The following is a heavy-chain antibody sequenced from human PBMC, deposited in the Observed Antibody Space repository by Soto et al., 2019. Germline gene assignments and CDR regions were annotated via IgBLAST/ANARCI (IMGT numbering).Heavy chain of an antibody. V-gene: IGHV4-39*01. CDR3: ARNPEQYDIFSGFYGKIFDY. CDR1: GGATSTSGYY. CDR2: ISGSGST. J-gene: IGHJ4*02. Sequence: QLQLQESGPGLVKASETLSLTCTVSGGATSTSGYYWGWIRQPPGKGLGWIGSISGSGSTYHNPSPRRRVNKSTDTATEKFALKRSSVPAADTAVYYCARNPEQYDIFSGFYGKIFDYWGQGTLVTVSS. D-gene: IGHD3-9*01.